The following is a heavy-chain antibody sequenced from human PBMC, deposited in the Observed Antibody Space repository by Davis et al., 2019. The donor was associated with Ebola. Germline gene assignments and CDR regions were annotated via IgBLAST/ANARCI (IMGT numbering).Heavy chain of an antibody. V-gene: IGHV3-13*01. J-gene: IGHJ6*04. CDR3: ARGALEVVATIKGHYYYGMDV. CDR2: IGTAGDT. Sequence: GGSLRLSCAASGFTFSSYDMHWVRQATGKGLEWVSAIGTAGDTYYPGSVKGRFTISRENAKNSLYLQMNSLRAGDTAVYYCARGALEVVATIKGHYYYGMDVWGKGTTVTVSS. CDR1: GFTFSSYD. D-gene: IGHD5-12*01.